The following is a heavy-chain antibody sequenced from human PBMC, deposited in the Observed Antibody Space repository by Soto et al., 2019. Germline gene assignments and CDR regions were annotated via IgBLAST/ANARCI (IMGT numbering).Heavy chain of an antibody. D-gene: IGHD7-27*01. J-gene: IGHJ4*02. CDR1: GFTFSRHW. Sequence: EVQLVESGGALVQSGGSLRLSCAASGFTFSRHWMHWVRQAPGKGLSWVSHIGPDGSRTRDADSVMGRFIISRDNARNTLYLQMNSLRDDDTAVYYCVRDKNWAYDYWGPGILVTVSS. CDR2: IGPDGSRT. V-gene: IGHV3-74*01. CDR3: VRDKNWAYDY.